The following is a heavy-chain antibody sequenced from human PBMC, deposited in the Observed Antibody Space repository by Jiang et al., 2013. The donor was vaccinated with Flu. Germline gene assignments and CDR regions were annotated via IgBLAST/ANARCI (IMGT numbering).Heavy chain of an antibody. J-gene: IGHJ4*02. CDR3: ARLIGGNIDY. D-gene: IGHD3-16*01. V-gene: IGHV5-10-1*03. CDR1: GYNFTGYW. Sequence: VQLVESGAEVKEPGETLRISCKGSGYNFTGYWIYWVRQMPGKGLEWMGRIDPTDSYTNYSPSLQGHVIISVDKSITTAYLQWSSLKASDTAMYYCARLIGGNIDYWGRGTLVTVSS. CDR2: IDPTDSYT.